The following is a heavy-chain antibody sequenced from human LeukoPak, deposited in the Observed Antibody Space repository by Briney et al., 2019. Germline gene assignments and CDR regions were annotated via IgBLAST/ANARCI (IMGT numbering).Heavy chain of an antibody. Sequence: SETLSLTCTVSGVSISSYYWSWLRQPPGKGLEWVGYIYYSGSTNYNPSLKSRVTISVDTSKNQFSLKLSSVTAADTAVYYCARAISFLERNWFDPWGQGTLVTVSS. CDR1: GVSISSYY. CDR3: ARAISFLERNWFDP. D-gene: IGHD3-3*02. J-gene: IGHJ5*02. V-gene: IGHV4-59*01. CDR2: IYYSGST.